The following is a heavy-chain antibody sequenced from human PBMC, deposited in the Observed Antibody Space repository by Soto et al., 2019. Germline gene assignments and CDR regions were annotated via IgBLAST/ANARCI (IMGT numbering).Heavy chain of an antibody. Sequence: VKVSCKASGGTFSSYAISWVRQAPGQGLEWMGGIIPIFGTANYAQKFQGRVTITADESTSTAYMELSSLRSEDTAVYYCARVRGSGSSGDYYYYGMDVWGQGTTVTVSS. J-gene: IGHJ6*02. D-gene: IGHD3-10*01. V-gene: IGHV1-69*13. CDR2: IIPIFGTA. CDR3: ARVRGSGSSGDYYYYGMDV. CDR1: GGTFSSYA.